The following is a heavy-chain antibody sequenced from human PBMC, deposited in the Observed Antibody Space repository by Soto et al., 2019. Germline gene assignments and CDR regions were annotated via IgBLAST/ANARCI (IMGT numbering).Heavy chain of an antibody. CDR1: GFTFGDYA. V-gene: IGHV3-49*03. CDR2: IRSKAYGGTT. Sequence: GGSLRLSCTASGFTFGDYAMSWFRQAPGKGLEWVGFIRSKAYGGTTEYAASVKGRFTISRDDSKSIAYLQMNSLKTEDTAVYYCTRDKYSSSPPAGYWGQGTLVTVSS. D-gene: IGHD6-6*01. J-gene: IGHJ4*02. CDR3: TRDKYSSSPPAGY.